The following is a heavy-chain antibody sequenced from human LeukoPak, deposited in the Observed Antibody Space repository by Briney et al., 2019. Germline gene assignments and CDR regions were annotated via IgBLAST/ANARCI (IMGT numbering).Heavy chain of an antibody. CDR3: ARDFTIQGSENYHDY. CDR1: GGSISSYY. CDR2: IYTSGST. Sequence: SETLSLTCTVSGGSISSYYWSWIRQPAGKGLEWIGRIYTSGSTNYNPSLKSRVTMSVDTSKNQFSLRLTSVTAADTAVYYCARDFTIQGSENYHDYWGQGTLVTVSS. V-gene: IGHV4-4*07. D-gene: IGHD3-10*01. J-gene: IGHJ4*02.